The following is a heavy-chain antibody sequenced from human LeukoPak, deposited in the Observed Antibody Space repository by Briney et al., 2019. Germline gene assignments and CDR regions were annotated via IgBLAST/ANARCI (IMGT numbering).Heavy chain of an antibody. Sequence: GVSLRLSCAASGFTVSSNYMSWVRQAPGKVLEWGSVIYSGGSTYYADSVKGRFTISRDNSKNTLYLQMNSLRAEDTGVYYCARRGDGYNLYYFDYWGQGTLVTVSS. J-gene: IGHJ4*02. CDR1: GFTVSSNY. CDR2: IYSGGST. D-gene: IGHD5-24*01. CDR3: ARRGDGYNLYYFDY. V-gene: IGHV3-53*01.